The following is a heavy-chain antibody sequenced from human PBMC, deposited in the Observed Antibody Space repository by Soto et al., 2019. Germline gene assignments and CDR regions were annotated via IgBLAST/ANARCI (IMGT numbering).Heavy chain of an antibody. Sequence: EVQLVESGGGLIQPGGSLRLSCAVSGFTVSSNYMSWVRQTPGEGLEWVSVLYPDATTYYADSVKGRFSISRDNSKNALYLQMNSLRAEDTAVYYCARETVTTGGGAVDIWGRGTMVTVSS. CDR3: ARETVTTGGGAVDI. D-gene: IGHD4-17*01. CDR1: GFTVSSNY. CDR2: LYPDATT. V-gene: IGHV3-53*01. J-gene: IGHJ3*02.